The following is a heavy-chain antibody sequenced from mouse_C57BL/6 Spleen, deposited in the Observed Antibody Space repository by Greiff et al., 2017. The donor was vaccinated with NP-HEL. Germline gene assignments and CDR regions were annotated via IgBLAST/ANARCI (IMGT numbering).Heavy chain of an antibody. D-gene: IGHD1-1*01. V-gene: IGHV5-17*01. J-gene: IGHJ4*01. CDR3: AKYYYGSSNYAMDY. Sequence: EVKLVESGGGLVKPGGSLKLSWAASGFTFSDYGMHWVRQAPEKGLEWVAYISSGSSTIYYADTVKGRFTISRDNAKNTLFLQMTSLRSEDTAMYYCAKYYYGSSNYAMDYWGQGTSVTVSS. CDR1: GFTFSDYG. CDR2: ISSGSSTI.